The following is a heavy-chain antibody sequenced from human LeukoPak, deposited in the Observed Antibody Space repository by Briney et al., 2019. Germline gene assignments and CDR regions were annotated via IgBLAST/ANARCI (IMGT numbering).Heavy chain of an antibody. J-gene: IGHJ3*02. D-gene: IGHD3-9*01. Sequence: GGSLRLSCAASGFTFSSYSMNWVRQAPGKGLEWVSSISSSSSYIYYADSVKGRFTISRDNAKNSLYLQMNSLRTEDTAVYYCARDRDILTGLDAFDIWGQGTMVTVSS. V-gene: IGHV3-21*01. CDR1: GFTFSSYS. CDR3: ARDRDILTGLDAFDI. CDR2: ISSSSSYI.